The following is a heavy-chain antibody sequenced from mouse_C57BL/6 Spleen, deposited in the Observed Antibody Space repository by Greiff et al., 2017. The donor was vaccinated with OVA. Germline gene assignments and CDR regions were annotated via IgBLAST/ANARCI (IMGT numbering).Heavy chain of an antibody. J-gene: IGHJ2*01. CDR2: ISSGGSYT. V-gene: IGHV5-6*01. CDR1: GFTFSSYG. Sequence: EVQRVESGGDLVKPGGSLKLSCAASGFTFSSYGMSWVRQTPDKRLEWVATISSGGSYTYYPDSVTGRFTISRDNAKNTLYLQMSSLKSEDTAMYYCARGDYYGSSSYFDYWGQGTTLTVSS. D-gene: IGHD1-1*01. CDR3: ARGDYYGSSSYFDY.